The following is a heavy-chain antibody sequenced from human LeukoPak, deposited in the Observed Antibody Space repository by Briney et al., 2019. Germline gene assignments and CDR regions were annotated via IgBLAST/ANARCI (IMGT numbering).Heavy chain of an antibody. Sequence: GGSLRLSCAASGFTVSSNYMSWVRQAPGKGLEWVSVIYTGGSIYYADSVKGRITISRDNSQNTLYLQMNSLRAKDTAVYYCARAPPGVHPFDSWGQGRLVTVSS. CDR2: IYTGGSI. V-gene: IGHV3-53*01. D-gene: IGHD3-10*01. CDR3: ARAPPGVHPFDS. CDR1: GFTVSSNY. J-gene: IGHJ4*02.